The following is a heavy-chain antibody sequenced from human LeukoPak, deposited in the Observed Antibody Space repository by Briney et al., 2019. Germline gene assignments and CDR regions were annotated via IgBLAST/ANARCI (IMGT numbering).Heavy chain of an antibody. V-gene: IGHV4-39*01. D-gene: IGHD3-10*01. CDR2: IYYSETT. CDR1: GVSISSSSHL. J-gene: IGHJ5*02. CDR3: ASEKKTYYSGTGSCPEANWFDP. Sequence: SETLSLTCTVSGVSISSSSHLWAWLRQAPGKGLEWLVCIYYSETTNYNPSLKSRVTISVDTSKNQFSLNLSSVTAADTAVYSCASEKKTYYSGTGSCPEANWFDPWGQGTLVTVSS.